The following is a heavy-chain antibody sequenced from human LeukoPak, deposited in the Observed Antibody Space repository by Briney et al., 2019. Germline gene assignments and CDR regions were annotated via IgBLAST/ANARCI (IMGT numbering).Heavy chain of an antibody. CDR1: GGSISGYY. CDR2: IHYSGST. Sequence: SETLSLTCTVPGGSISGYYWSWIRQAPGKGLEWIGYIHYSGSTNYNPSLKSRVTISVDTSKNQFSLKVSSVTAADTAVYYCARYYCGGDCYGFDYWGQGTLVTVSS. V-gene: IGHV4-59*01. J-gene: IGHJ4*02. CDR3: ARYYCGGDCYGFDY. D-gene: IGHD2-21*02.